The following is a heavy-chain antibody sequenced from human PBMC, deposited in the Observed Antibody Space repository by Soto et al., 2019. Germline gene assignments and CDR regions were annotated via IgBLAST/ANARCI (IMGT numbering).Heavy chain of an antibody. D-gene: IGHD5-12*01. CDR1: GGSFSGYC. J-gene: IGHJ4*02. CDR3: ARGSGSGYDSLDY. V-gene: IGHV4-34*01. CDR2: INHSGST. Sequence: ASETLSLTCAVYGGSFSGYCWSWIRQPPGKGLEWIGEINHSGSTNYNPSLKSRVTISVDTSKNQFSLKLSSVTAADTAVYYCARGSGSGYDSLDYWGQGTLVTVSS.